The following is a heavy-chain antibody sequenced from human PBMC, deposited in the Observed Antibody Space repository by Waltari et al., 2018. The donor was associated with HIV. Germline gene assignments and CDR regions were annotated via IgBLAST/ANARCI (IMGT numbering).Heavy chain of an antibody. CDR3: ARGVSIVRGVMIRGHMDV. CDR1: SCTFRAHT. CDR2: ISGYNGNT. V-gene: IGHV1-18*01. J-gene: IGHJ6*02. D-gene: IGHD3-10*01. Sequence: VQLVQSGAKMRKPGASVKVSCSASSCTFRAHTISWVRQAPGQGLEWMGWISGYNGNTNYAQKFQGRVNMTTDTSTSTAHMELRSLRSDDTAVYYCARGVSIVRGVMIRGHMDVWGQWTTVTVSS.